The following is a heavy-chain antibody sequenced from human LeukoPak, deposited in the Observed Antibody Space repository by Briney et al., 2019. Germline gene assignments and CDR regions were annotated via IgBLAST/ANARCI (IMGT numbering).Heavy chain of an antibody. CDR2: IYYSGST. CDR1: GVSISSYY. J-gene: IGHJ6*02. V-gene: IGHV4-59*08. D-gene: IGHD3-10*01. CDR3: ASSEGGYYYYGMDV. Sequence: SETLSLTCTVSGVSISSYYWSWIRQPPGKGLEWIGYIYYSGSTNYNPSLKSRVTISVDTSKNQFSLKLSSVTAADTAVYYYASSEGGYYYYGMDVWGQGTTVTVSS.